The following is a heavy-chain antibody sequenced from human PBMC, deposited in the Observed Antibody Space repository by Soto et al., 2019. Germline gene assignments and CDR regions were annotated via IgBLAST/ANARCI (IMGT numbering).Heavy chain of an antibody. CDR3: AKQFTPHSSGWPDAFDI. CDR2: IKSKTDGATT. D-gene: IGHD6-19*01. CDR1: GLTLSTAW. J-gene: IGHJ3*02. Sequence: PGGSLRLSCEASGLTLSTAWTNWVRQAPGKGLEWVGHIKSKTDGATTDFAAPVKGRFTISRDDSKNTLYLQMNGLQTEDTAVYYCAKQFTPHSSGWPDAFDIWGQGTMVTVSS. V-gene: IGHV3-15*07.